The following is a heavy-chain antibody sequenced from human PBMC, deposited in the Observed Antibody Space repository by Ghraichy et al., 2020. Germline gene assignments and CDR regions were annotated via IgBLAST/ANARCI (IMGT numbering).Heavy chain of an antibody. CDR3: AREGGDYYYYMDV. CDR1: GFTFSSYW. V-gene: IGHV3-7*01. CDR2: IKQDGSEK. Sequence: LSLTCAASGFTFSSYWMSWVRQAPGKGLEWVANIKQDGSEKYYVDSVKGRFTISRDNAKNSLYLQMNSLRAEDTAVYYCAREGGDYYYYMDVWGKGTTVTVSS. D-gene: IGHD3-16*01. J-gene: IGHJ6*03.